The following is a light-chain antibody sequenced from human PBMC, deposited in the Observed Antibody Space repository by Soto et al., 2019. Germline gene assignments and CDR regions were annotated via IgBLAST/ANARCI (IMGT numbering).Light chain of an antibody. J-gene: IGKJ1*01. Sequence: DIQMTQSPSSVSASVGDRVTITCRASQSISSWLAWYQQKPGKAPKLLIYDASSLESGVPSRFSGSGSGTEFTLTITSMHTADFANYYCQQYNSYWWTFGQGTKVDIK. V-gene: IGKV1-5*01. CDR2: DAS. CDR1: QSISSW. CDR3: QQYNSYWWT.